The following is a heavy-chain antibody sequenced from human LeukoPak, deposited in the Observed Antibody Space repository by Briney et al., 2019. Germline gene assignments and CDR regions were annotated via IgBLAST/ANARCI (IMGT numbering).Heavy chain of an antibody. Sequence: SETLSLTCTVSGGSISKQYWTWVRQSAGKGLEWIGRIYGDGTITYNPSLKSRVTMSVDTSKNQFSLKLTSVTAADTAVYYCARDSSGWYEDYWGQGTLVTVSS. D-gene: IGHD6-19*01. CDR2: IYGDGTI. CDR3: ARDSSGWYEDY. V-gene: IGHV4-4*07. J-gene: IGHJ4*02. CDR1: GGSISKQY.